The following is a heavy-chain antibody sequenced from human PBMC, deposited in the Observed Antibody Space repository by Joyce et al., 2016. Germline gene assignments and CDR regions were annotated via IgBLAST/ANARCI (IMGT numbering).Heavy chain of an antibody. CDR3: ARARGIAARLDY. V-gene: IGHV3-21*01. D-gene: IGHD6-6*01. J-gene: IGHJ4*02. CDR1: GFTFSSYF. CDR2: ISSSSGDI. Sequence: EVQLVESGGGLVKPGGSLRPSWAASGFTFSSYFMHWVRQAPGKGLDCVSAISSSSGDIYYADSVKGRFTISRDNAKNSLYLQMNSLRAEDTAVYYCARARGIAARLDYWGQGTLVTVSS.